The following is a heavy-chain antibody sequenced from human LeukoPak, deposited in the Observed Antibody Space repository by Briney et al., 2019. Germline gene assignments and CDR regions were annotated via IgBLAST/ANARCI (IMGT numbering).Heavy chain of an antibody. V-gene: IGHV7-4-1*02. J-gene: IGHJ6*03. CDR1: GYTFTSYA. Sequence: ASVKVSCKASGYTFTSYAMNWVRQAPGQGLEWMGWINTNTGNPTYAQGFTGRFVFSLDTSVSTAYLQISSLKAEDTAVYYCARAPLVPAAKSLWASAYYYYYMDVWGKGTTVTVSS. CDR2: INTNTGNP. CDR3: ARAPLVPAAKSLWASAYYYYYMDV. D-gene: IGHD2-2*01.